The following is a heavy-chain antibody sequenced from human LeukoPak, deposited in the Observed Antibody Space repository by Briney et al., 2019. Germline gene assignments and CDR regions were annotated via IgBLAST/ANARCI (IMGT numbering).Heavy chain of an antibody. Sequence: SETLSRTCAVYGGSFSGYYWSWIRQPPGKGQEWIGEINHSGSTNYNPSLKSRVTISVDTSKNQFSLKLSSVTAADTAVYYCARAPSYYYGSRFDPWGQGTLVTVSS. CDR2: INHSGST. J-gene: IGHJ5*02. CDR1: GGSFSGYY. CDR3: ARAPSYYYGSRFDP. V-gene: IGHV4-34*01. D-gene: IGHD3-10*01.